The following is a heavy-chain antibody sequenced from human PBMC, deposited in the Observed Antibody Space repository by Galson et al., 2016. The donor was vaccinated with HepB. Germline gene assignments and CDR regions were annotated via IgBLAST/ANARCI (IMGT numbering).Heavy chain of an antibody. CDR3: ARGDKWRYDILTGFSNRRDDSGMDV. V-gene: IGHV3-11*06. CDR2: ISSGSSYT. Sequence: SLRLSCAASGFTFSDYYMTWVRQAPGKGLEWISYISSGSSYTNYADSVRDRFTISRDNAKNSLYLQMNSLRAEDTAVYYCARGDKWRYDILTGFSNRRDDSGMDVWGQGTTVTVSS. J-gene: IGHJ6*02. CDR1: GFTFSDYY. D-gene: IGHD3-9*01.